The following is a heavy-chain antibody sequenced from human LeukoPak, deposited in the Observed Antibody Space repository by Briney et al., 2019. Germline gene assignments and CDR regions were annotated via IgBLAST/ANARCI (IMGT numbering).Heavy chain of an antibody. J-gene: IGHJ5*02. CDR2: INHSGST. D-gene: IGHD6-13*01. CDR1: GGSISSYY. Sequence: SSETLSLTCTVSGGSISSYYWSWIRQPPGKGLEWIGEINHSGSTNYNPSLKSRVTISVDTSKNQFSLKLSSVTAADTAVYYCARGPPGYSSSWYLWFDPWGQGTLVTVSS. CDR3: ARGPPGYSSSWYLWFDP. V-gene: IGHV4-34*01.